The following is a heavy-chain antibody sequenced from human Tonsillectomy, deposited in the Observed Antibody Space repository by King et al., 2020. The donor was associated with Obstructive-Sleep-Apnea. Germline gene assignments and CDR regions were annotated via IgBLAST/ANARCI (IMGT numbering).Heavy chain of an antibody. D-gene: IGHD3-22*01. CDR1: GFTFSTYV. J-gene: IGHJ4*02. Sequence: VQLVESGGGLVQPGGSLRLSCAASGFTFSTYVMSWVRQAPGKGLEWVSAISGSGGSTYYADSVKGRYTISRDNSKKTLHLQMNSLRVEDTAVYYCAKVPYDSSGYYYFDYWGQGTLVTVSS. CDR2: ISGSGGST. CDR3: AKVPYDSSGYYYFDY. V-gene: IGHV3-23*04.